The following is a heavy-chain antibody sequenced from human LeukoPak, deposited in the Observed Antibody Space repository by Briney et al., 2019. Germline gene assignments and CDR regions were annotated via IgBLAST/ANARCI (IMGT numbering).Heavy chain of an antibody. CDR2: IYHSGST. CDR3: ARERGLEDY. J-gene: IGHJ4*02. Sequence: SETLSLTCTVSGYSISSGYYWGWIRPPPGRGLEWIGSIYHSGSTYYNPSLKSRVTISVDTSKNQFSLKLSSVTAADTAVYYCARERGLEDYWGQGTLVTVSS. CDR1: GYSISSGYY. D-gene: IGHD3-10*01. V-gene: IGHV4-38-2*02.